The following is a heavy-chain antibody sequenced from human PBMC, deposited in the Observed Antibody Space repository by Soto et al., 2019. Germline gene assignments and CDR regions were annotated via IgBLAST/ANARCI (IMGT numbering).Heavy chain of an antibody. D-gene: IGHD6-19*01. Sequence: PSETLSLTCTVSGGSISSYYWSWIRQPPGKGLDWIGYIYYSGSTNYNPSLKSRVTISVDTSKNQFSLKLSSVTAADTAVYYCARHHSSGWYFYYWGQGTLVTVSS. CDR1: GGSISSYY. CDR3: ARHHSSGWYFYY. V-gene: IGHV4-59*08. CDR2: IYYSGST. J-gene: IGHJ4*02.